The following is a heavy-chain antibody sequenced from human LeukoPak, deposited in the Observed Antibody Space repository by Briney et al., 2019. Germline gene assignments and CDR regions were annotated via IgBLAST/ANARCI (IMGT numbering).Heavy chain of an antibody. CDR2: IHYSGST. J-gene: IGHJ4*02. V-gene: IGHV4-59*01. Sequence: SETLSLTCTVSGGSISSYYWSWIRQPPGKGLEGIGYIHYSGSTNYNPSLKSRVTISLDTSKNRSSLKLSSVTAADTAVYYCARGGAYFDYWGQGTLVTASS. CDR3: ARGGAYFDY. CDR1: GGSISSYY. D-gene: IGHD4/OR15-4a*01.